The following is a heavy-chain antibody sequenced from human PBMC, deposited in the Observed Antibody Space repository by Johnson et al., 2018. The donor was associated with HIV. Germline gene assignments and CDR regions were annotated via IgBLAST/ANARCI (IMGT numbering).Heavy chain of an antibody. Sequence: VQLVESGGGLVQPGGSLRLSCAASGFTFRSYGMSWVRQAPGKGLEWVSGISGSGGDTYYADSVKGRFTISRDNSKNTLYLQMNSLRAEDTAVYYCARAEGDGYDRRSRSAFDIWGQGTMVTVSS. V-gene: IGHV3-23*04. J-gene: IGHJ3*02. CDR2: ISGSGGDT. D-gene: IGHD5-12*01. CDR3: ARAEGDGYDRRSRSAFDI. CDR1: GFTFRSYG.